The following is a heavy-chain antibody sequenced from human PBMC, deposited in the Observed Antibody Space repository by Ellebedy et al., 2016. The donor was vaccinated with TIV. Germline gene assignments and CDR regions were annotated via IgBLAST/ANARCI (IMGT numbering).Heavy chain of an antibody. CDR2: IWYDGSKT. CDR1: GFTFSNYV. Sequence: GESLKISXATSGFTFSNYVMHWVRQAPGKGLEWVAVIWYDGSKTYYEDSVKGRFTISRDNSKNALYLQMNSLRAEDTAVYFCARDLADCSGGNCYDTCHYFDYWGQGTLVTVSS. D-gene: IGHD2-15*01. J-gene: IGHJ4*02. V-gene: IGHV3-33*01. CDR3: ARDLADCSGGNCYDTCHYFDY.